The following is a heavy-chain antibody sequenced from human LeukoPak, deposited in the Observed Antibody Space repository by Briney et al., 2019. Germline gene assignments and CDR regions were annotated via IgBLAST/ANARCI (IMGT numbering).Heavy chain of an antibody. J-gene: IGHJ5*02. V-gene: IGHV1-69*04. CDR2: IIPILGIA. CDR1: GGTFSSYA. D-gene: IGHD3-10*01. CDR3: ARTATSADQLWFGELLYDNWFDP. Sequence: SVKVSCKASGGTFSSYAISWVRQAPGQGLEWMGRIIPILGIANYAQKFQGRVTITADKSTSTAYMELSSLRSEDTAVYYCARTATSADQLWFGELLYDNWFDPWGQGTLVTVSS.